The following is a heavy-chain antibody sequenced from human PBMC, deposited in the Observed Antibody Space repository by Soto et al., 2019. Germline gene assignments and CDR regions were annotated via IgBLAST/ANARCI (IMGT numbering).Heavy chain of an antibody. CDR3: ATTFGYSSAIDY. Sequence: QVQLVQSGAEVKKPGASVKVSCKASGYTFTSYGISWVRQAPGQGLEWMGWISAYNGNTNYAQKLQVRVTMTTDTSPGTAYMELRSLTSDDTAGYFCATTFGYSSAIDYWGQGTLVTVSS. V-gene: IGHV1-18*01. D-gene: IGHD5-18*01. CDR1: GYTFTSYG. CDR2: ISAYNGNT. J-gene: IGHJ4*02.